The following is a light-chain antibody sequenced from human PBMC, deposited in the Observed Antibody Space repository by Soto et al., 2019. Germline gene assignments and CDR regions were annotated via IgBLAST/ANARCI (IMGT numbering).Light chain of an antibody. CDR3: TSYKRGGLYV. V-gene: IGLV2-14*03. J-gene: IGLJ1*01. Sequence: QSALTQPASVSGSPGQSITVSCTGISSDVGVSISVSWYQQHPGKAPRLIIFDVNNRPSGVSPRFSGSKSGNTASLTISGLQAEDEAHYFCTSYKRGGLYVFGSGTKLNVL. CDR1: SSDVGVSIS. CDR2: DVN.